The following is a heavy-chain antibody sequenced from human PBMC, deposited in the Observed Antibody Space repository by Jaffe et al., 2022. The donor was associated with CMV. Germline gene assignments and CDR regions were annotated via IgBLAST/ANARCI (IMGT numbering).Heavy chain of an antibody. V-gene: IGHV3-9*02. Sequence: EVQLVESGGGLVQPGRSLRLSCVASGITSNDHAMHWVRQAPGKGLEWVSGISWNSGNKGYADSVKGRFTISRDNAKNSLFLQMNSLRPEDTAFYYCAKDIRPELGSLTFGMDVWGQGTTVTVSS. CDR2: ISWNSGNK. J-gene: IGHJ6*02. CDR3: AKDIRPELGSLTFGMDV. D-gene: IGHD3-16*01. CDR1: GITSNDHA.